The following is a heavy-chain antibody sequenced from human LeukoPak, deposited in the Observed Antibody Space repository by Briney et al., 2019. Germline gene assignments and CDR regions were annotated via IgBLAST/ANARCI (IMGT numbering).Heavy chain of an antibody. D-gene: IGHD2-15*01. CDR1: GGSISSYY. CDR3: ARDYTVSCSGGSCYSISRFDP. CDR2: IYYSGST. V-gene: IGHV4-59*01. J-gene: IGHJ5*02. Sequence: SETLSLTCTVSGGSISSYYWSWIRQPPGKGLEWIGYIYYSGSTNYNPSLKSRVTISVDTSKNQFSLKLSSVTAADTAVYYCARDYTVSCSGGSCYSISRFDPWGQGTLVTVSS.